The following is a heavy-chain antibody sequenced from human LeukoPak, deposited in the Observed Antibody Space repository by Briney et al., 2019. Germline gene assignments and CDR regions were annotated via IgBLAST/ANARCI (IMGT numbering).Heavy chain of an antibody. V-gene: IGHV4-34*01. J-gene: IGHJ4*02. D-gene: IGHD3-16*02. CDR1: GGSFSGYY. CDR3: ARGQIYDYVWGSYRRVFDY. CDR2: INHSGST. Sequence: SETLSLTCAVYGGSFSGYYWSWIRQPPGKGLEWIGEINHSGSTNYNPSLKSRVTISVDTSKNQFSLKLSSVTAADTAVYYCARGQIYDYVWGSYRRVFDYWGQGTLVTVSS.